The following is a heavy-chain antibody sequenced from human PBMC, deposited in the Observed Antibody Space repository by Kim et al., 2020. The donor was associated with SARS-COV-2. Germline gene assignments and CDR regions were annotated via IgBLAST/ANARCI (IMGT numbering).Heavy chain of an antibody. V-gene: IGHV3-74*01. CDR3: ARTIPSYYGMDV. D-gene: IGHD3-9*01. Sequence: ADSVEGRFTISKDKAKNTLYLQMHSLRAEDTAVYYCARTIPSYYGMDVWGQGATVTVSS. J-gene: IGHJ6*02.